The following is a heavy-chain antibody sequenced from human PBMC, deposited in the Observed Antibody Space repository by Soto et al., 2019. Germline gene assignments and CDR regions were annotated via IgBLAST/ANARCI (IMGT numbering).Heavy chain of an antibody. V-gene: IGHV4-31*03. CDR3: ARDPDSARSGYTGYFDL. Sequence: KPSETLSLTCTVSGGSISSGGYYWSWIRQHPGKGLEWIGYIYYSGSTYYNPSLKSRVTISVDTSKNQFSLKLSSVTAADTAVYYCARDPDSARSGYTGYFDLWGRGTLLTVSS. D-gene: IGHD3-22*01. CDR2: IYYSGST. CDR1: GGSISSGGYY. J-gene: IGHJ2*01.